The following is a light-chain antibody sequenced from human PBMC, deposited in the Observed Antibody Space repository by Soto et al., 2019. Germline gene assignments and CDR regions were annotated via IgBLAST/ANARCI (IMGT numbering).Light chain of an antibody. Sequence: EIVMTQSPATLSVSPGERATLSCRASQSVSSNLAWYQQKPGQAPRLLIYGASTRATGIPARFSGSGSGTEFTDTISSLQSEDFAVYYCQQYNNWPPGTFGQGTKLEIK. J-gene: IGKJ2*01. CDR1: QSVSSN. CDR3: QQYNNWPPGT. V-gene: IGKV3-15*01. CDR2: GAS.